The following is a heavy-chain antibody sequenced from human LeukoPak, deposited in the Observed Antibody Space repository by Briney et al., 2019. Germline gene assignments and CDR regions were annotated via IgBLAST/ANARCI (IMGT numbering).Heavy chain of an antibody. V-gene: IGHV3-21*01. Sequence: GGSLRLSCAASGFTFSSYSMNWVRQAPGKGLEWVSSISSSSSYIYYADSVKGRFTISRDNAKNSLYLQMNSLRAEDTAVYYCARVGSSDAFDIWGQGTMVTVSS. CDR3: ARVGSSDAFDI. J-gene: IGHJ3*02. CDR2: ISSSSSYI. CDR1: GFTFSSYS. D-gene: IGHD2-2*01.